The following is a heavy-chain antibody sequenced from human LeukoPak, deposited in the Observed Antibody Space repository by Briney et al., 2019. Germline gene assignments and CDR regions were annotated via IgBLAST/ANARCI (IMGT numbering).Heavy chain of an antibody. V-gene: IGHV3-23*01. CDR2: VTGSDGST. CDR3: AAQWLLHGAFDF. D-gene: IGHD6-19*01. Sequence: GGSLRLSCAASGFTFSSYVMRWVRQAPGKGLGWVSSVTGSDGSTYYADSVKGRFTISRDNSKNTLYLQMNSLRAEDTAVYYCAAQWLLHGAFDFWGQGTTVTVSS. J-gene: IGHJ3*01. CDR1: GFTFSSYV.